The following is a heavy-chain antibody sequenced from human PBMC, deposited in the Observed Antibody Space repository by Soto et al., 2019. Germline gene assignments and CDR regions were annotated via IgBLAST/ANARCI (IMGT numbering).Heavy chain of an antibody. J-gene: IGHJ4*02. D-gene: IGHD1-1*01. V-gene: IGHV4-61*01. Sequence: QVQLQESGPGLVRPSETLSLTCTVSGGSVSSGSYFWSWIRQPPGKGLEWIGYVYYSGSTKYNPSLRSRVTILQDMSKNQFSLKVSSVTAADTAVYYCAREGRMGTFDYWGQGALVTVSS. CDR2: VYYSGST. CDR3: AREGRMGTFDY. CDR1: GGSVSSGSYF.